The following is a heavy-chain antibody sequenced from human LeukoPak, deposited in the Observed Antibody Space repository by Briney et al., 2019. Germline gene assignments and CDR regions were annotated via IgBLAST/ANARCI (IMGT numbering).Heavy chain of an antibody. D-gene: IGHD3-10*01. CDR3: ATLTVRGVINI. Sequence: TGGSLRLSCAASGFTFSSTWMNWVRQAPGKGLEWVGRIQSKTDGGTTEYAAPVKGRFTISRDDSKTTLYLQMNSLKNEDTAVYYCATLTVRGVINIWGQGTLVTVSS. J-gene: IGHJ4*02. V-gene: IGHV3-15*01. CDR1: GFTFSSTW. CDR2: IQSKTDGGTT.